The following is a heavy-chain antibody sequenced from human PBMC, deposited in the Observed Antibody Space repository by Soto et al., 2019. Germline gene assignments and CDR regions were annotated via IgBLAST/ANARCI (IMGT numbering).Heavy chain of an antibody. Sequence: QVQLVQSGAEVKKPGASVKVSCKASGYTFTSYDINWVRQATGQGLEWMGWMNPNSGNTGYAQKFQGRGTMTRNTSISTAYMELRSLRSEDTAVYYCARLWATVTIWVYYYYGMDVWGQGTTVTVSS. CDR1: GYTFTSYD. V-gene: IGHV1-8*01. CDR3: ARLWATVTIWVYYYYGMDV. J-gene: IGHJ6*02. CDR2: MNPNSGNT. D-gene: IGHD4-4*01.